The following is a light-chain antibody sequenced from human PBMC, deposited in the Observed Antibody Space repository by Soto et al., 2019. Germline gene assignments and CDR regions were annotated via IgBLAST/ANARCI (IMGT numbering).Light chain of an antibody. CDR2: MTT. Sequence: QRVPTRRKSAYAAPVPGATINRSGCSSDIGTHCVFWYQHLPGMAPNLLIYMTTQQPSGIPDRFSASKSGTSASQAISGLRSEDEADYYCAEWDNSLSGHYVFGTGTKVTVL. J-gene: IGLJ1*01. V-gene: IGLV1-47*01. CDR3: AEWDNSLSGHYV. CDR1: SSDIGTHC.